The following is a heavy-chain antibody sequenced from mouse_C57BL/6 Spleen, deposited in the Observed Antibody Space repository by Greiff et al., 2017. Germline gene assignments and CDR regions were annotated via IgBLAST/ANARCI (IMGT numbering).Heavy chain of an antibody. D-gene: IGHD1-1*01. CDR1: GFTFSDYY. Sequence: EVQLVESEGGLVQPGSSMKLSCTASGFTFSDYYMAWVRQVPEKGLEWVANINYDGSSTYYLDSLKSRFIISRDNAKNILYLQMSSLKSEDTATYYCARDYYGSRPSHWYFDVWGTGTTVTVSS. V-gene: IGHV5-16*01. J-gene: IGHJ1*03. CDR2: INYDGSST. CDR3: ARDYYGSRPSHWYFDV.